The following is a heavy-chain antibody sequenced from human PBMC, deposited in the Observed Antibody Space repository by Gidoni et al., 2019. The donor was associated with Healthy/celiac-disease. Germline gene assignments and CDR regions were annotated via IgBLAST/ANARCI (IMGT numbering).Heavy chain of an antibody. CDR3: ARAPHHIVGATAIKPSWFDP. V-gene: IGHV4-39*01. CDR2: IYYSGST. CDR1: GGSISSSRYY. Sequence: QLQLQEAGPGLVKPSETLSLTCTVPGGSISSSRYYGGWIRQPPGKGLEWIGSIYYSGSTYYNPSLTSRVTISVDTSKNQFSLKLSSVTAADTAVYYCARAPHHIVGATAIKPSWFDPWGQGTLVTVSS. D-gene: IGHD1-26*01. J-gene: IGHJ5*02.